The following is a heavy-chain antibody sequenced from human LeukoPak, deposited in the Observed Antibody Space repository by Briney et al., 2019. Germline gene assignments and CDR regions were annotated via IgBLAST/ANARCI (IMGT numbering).Heavy chain of an antibody. D-gene: IGHD1-1*01. CDR3: ARGGGAGTTKMYFDS. Sequence: PGGSLRLSCAAPGFSVSGKYMSWVRQAPGRGLEWVSVIYSGGTTYYADSVKGRFTISRDNSKNTLYLQMNSLRVEDTAVYYCARGGGAGTTKMYFDSWGQGTLVTVSS. V-gene: IGHV3-53*01. J-gene: IGHJ4*02. CDR2: IYSGGTT. CDR1: GFSVSGKY.